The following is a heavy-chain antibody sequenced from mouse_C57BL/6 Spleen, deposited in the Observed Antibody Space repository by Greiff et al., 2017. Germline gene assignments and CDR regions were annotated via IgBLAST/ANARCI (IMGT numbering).Heavy chain of an antibody. CDR1: GYTFTDYY. CDR2: INPNNGGT. D-gene: IGHD2-12*01. J-gene: IGHJ4*01. CDR3: ATDYSPPYAMDY. V-gene: IGHV1-26*01. Sequence: VQLQQSGPELVKPGASVKISCKASGYTFTDYYMNWVKQSHGKSLEWIGDINPNNGGTSYNQKFKGKATLTVDKSSSTAYMELRSLTSEDSAVYYCATDYSPPYAMDYWGQGTSVTVSS.